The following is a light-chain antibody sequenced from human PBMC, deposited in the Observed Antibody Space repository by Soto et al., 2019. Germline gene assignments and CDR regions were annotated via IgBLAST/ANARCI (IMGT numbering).Light chain of an antibody. V-gene: IGLV2-8*01. J-gene: IGLJ1*01. CDR1: SSDVGGYDY. Sequence: ALTQPPSASGSPGQSVTISCTGTSSDVGGYDYVSWYQQHPGKAPKLIIYEVSKRPSAVPDRFSGSKSGNTASLTVSGLQAEDESDYYCSSYAGSPYYVFGTGTKVTVL. CDR3: SSYAGSPYYV. CDR2: EVS.